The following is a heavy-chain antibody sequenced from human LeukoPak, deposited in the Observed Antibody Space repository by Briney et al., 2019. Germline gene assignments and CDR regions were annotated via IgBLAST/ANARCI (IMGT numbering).Heavy chain of an antibody. CDR1: GYTFTSYD. V-gene: IGHV1-8*01. CDR2: MNPNSGNT. D-gene: IGHD3-3*01. CDR3: ARGAWKDYYDFWSGYSAYNWFDP. Sequence: ASVKVSCTASGYTFTSYDINWVRQATGQGLEWMGWMNPNSGNTGYAQKFQGRVTITRNTSISTAYMELSSLRSEDTAVYYCARGAWKDYYDFWSGYSAYNWFDPWGQGTLVTVSS. J-gene: IGHJ5*02.